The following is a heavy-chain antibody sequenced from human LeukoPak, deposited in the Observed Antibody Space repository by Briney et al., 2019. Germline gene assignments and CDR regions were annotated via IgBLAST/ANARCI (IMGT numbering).Heavy chain of an antibody. Sequence: GGSLRLSCAASGFTFSSYTMSWVRQAPGKGLEWVSSISGSSRYIYYADSVKGRFTLSRDNARNSLYLQMSSLRAEDTAVYYCARHYYGDYYFDYWGQGTLVTVSS. CDR3: ARHYYGDYYFDY. CDR1: GFTFSSYT. CDR2: ISGSSRYI. D-gene: IGHD4-17*01. V-gene: IGHV3-21*01. J-gene: IGHJ4*02.